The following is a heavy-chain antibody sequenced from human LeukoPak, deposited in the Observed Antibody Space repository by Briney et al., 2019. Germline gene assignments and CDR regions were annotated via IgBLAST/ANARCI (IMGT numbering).Heavy chain of an antibody. CDR1: GFTFTSYW. J-gene: IGHJ4*02. CDR3: SNGIYSSSY. CDR2: IKQDGSET. V-gene: IGHV3-7*01. D-gene: IGHD6-6*01. Sequence: AGGSLRPSCAASGFTFTSYWMAWVRQGPGKGLEWLANIKQDGSETYYVDSVRGRFTVSRDNAKNSLYLQMNSLRAEDTAVYYCSNGIYSSSYWGQGTLVTVSS.